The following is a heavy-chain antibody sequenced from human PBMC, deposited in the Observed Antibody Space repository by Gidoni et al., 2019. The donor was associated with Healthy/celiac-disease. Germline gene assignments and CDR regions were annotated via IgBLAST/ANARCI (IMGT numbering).Heavy chain of an antibody. CDR2: IYYSGST. CDR1: GGSISSYY. D-gene: IGHD6-13*01. Sequence: QVQLQESGPGLVKPSETLSLTCTVSGGSISSYYWSWIRQPPGKGLEWIGYIYYSGSTNYNPSLKSRVTISVDTSKNQFSLKLSSVTAADTAVYYCARAAAGTPYYYYGMDVWGQGTTVTVSS. J-gene: IGHJ6*02. V-gene: IGHV4-59*01. CDR3: ARAAAGTPYYYYGMDV.